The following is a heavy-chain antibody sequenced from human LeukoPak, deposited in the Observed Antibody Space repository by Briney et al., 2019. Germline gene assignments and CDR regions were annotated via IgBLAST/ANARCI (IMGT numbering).Heavy chain of an antibody. CDR2: IKQDGSEK. Sequence: PGGSLRLSCAASGFTFSSYWMSWVRQAPGKGLEWVANIKQDGSEKYYVDSVKGRFTISRGNAKNSLYLQMNSLRAEDTAVYYCAKGRITMVRGVAMDVWGKGTTVTVSS. CDR3: AKGRITMVRGVAMDV. V-gene: IGHV3-7*01. CDR1: GFTFSSYW. D-gene: IGHD3-10*01. J-gene: IGHJ6*03.